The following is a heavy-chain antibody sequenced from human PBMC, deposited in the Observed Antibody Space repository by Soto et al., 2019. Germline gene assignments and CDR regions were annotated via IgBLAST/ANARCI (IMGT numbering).Heavy chain of an antibody. Sequence: EVQLLESGGGLVQPGGSLRLSCAASGFTFSSYAMSWVRQAPGKGLEWVSAISGSGGSTYYADSVKGRFTISRDNSKNTLYLQMNSLRAEDTAVYYCAKGSVRGEIFGVVIEFDYWGQGTLVTVSS. D-gene: IGHD3-3*01. CDR3: AKGSVRGEIFGVVIEFDY. V-gene: IGHV3-23*01. CDR2: ISGSGGST. CDR1: GFTFSSYA. J-gene: IGHJ4*02.